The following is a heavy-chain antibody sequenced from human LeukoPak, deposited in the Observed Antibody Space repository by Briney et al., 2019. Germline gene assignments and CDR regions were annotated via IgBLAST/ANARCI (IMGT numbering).Heavy chain of an antibody. V-gene: IGHV3-23*01. CDR2: ISGSDGST. CDR3: ARVTYGGNSD. CDR1: GFTFSSYA. J-gene: IGHJ4*02. D-gene: IGHD4-23*01. Sequence: GGSLRLSCAASGFTFSSYAMHWVRQAPGKGLEWVSAISGSDGSTYYADSVKGRFTISRDNAKNSLYLQMNSLRAEDTAVYYCARVTYGGNSDWGQGTLVTVSS.